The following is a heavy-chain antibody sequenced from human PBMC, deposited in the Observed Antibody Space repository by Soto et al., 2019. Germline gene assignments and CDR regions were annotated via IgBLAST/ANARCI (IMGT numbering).Heavy chain of an antibody. CDR3: ARWNYYGSGSYYNDPYYFDY. D-gene: IGHD3-10*01. CDR2: IYYSGST. CDR1: GGSISSYY. V-gene: IGHV4-59*01. Sequence: PSETLSLTCTVSGGSISSYYWSWIRQPPGKGLEWIGYIYYSGSTNYNPSLKSRVTISVDTSKNQFSLKLSSVTAADTAVYYCARWNYYGSGSYYNDPYYFDYWGQGTLVTVSS. J-gene: IGHJ4*02.